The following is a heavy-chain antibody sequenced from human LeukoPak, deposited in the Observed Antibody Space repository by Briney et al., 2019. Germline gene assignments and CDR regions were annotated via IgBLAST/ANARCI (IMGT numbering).Heavy chain of an antibody. Sequence: PGTSLRLSCAASGFTFSSYGMHWVRQAPGKGLEWVAIISYDGITQYYADSVKGRFTISRDNSKNTLYLQMNSLRAEDTAAYYCAKCTSCGICFGNAFDIWGQGTMVTVSS. D-gene: IGHD2-15*01. J-gene: IGHJ3*02. CDR2: ISYDGITQ. V-gene: IGHV3-30*18. CDR3: AKCTSCGICFGNAFDI. CDR1: GFTFSSYG.